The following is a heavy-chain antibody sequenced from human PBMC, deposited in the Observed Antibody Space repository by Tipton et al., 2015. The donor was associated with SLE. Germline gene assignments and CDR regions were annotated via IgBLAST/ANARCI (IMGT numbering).Heavy chain of an antibody. CDR1: GFTFSDYY. D-gene: IGHD7-27*01. CDR2: IFTNDNTI. CDR3: ARGRWGVDDH. Sequence: SLRLSCAASGFTFSDYYMSWIRHAPGKGLEWLSYIFTNDNTISYADSVRGRFTISRDNAKNSLYLQMNSLRAEDSAIYYCARGRWGVDDHWGQGTQVTVSS. V-gene: IGHV3-11*04. J-gene: IGHJ4*02.